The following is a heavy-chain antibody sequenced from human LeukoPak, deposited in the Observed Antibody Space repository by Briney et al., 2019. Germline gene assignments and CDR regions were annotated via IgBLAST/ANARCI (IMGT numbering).Heavy chain of an antibody. J-gene: IGHJ4*02. V-gene: IGHV3-48*03. Sequence: GGSLRLSCAASGFTFSSYEMNWVRQAPGKGLEWVSYISSSGSTIYYADSVKGRFTISRDNAKNPLYLQMNSLRAEDTAVYYCAREWQGMDYWGQGTLVTVSS. D-gene: IGHD5-24*01. CDR2: ISSSGSTI. CDR3: AREWQGMDY. CDR1: GFTFSSYE.